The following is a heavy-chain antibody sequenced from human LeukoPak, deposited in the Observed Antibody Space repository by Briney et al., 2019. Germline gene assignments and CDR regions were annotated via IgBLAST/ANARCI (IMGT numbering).Heavy chain of an antibody. V-gene: IGHV1-2*02. CDR1: GYTFITKD. CDR2: MNPNSGNT. D-gene: IGHD3-16*01. Sequence: GASVKVSCKTSGYTFITKDVNWVRQATGQGLEWMGWMNPNSGNTNYAQKFQGRVTMTRDTSISTAYMELSRLRSDDTAVYYCARVRYRLAETYIDYWGQGTLVTVSS. J-gene: IGHJ4*02. CDR3: ARVRYRLAETYIDY.